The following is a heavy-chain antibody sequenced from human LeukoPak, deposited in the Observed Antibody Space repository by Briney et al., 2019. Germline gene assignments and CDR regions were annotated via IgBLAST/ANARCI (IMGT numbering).Heavy chain of an antibody. CDR3: ARDAKVGATGDY. D-gene: IGHD1-26*01. CDR2: IIPIFGSA. J-gene: IGHJ4*02. Sequence: ASVKVSCKASGGTFSSYAFIWVRQAPGQGLEWMGGIIPIFGSANYAQNFQGRVTITADESTSTAYMELRSLRSDDTAVYYCARDAKVGATGDYWGQGTLVTVSS. CDR1: GGTFSSYA. V-gene: IGHV1-69*13.